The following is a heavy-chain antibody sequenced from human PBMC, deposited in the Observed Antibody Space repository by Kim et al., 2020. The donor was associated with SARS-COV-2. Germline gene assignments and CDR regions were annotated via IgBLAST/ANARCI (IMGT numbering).Heavy chain of an antibody. D-gene: IGHD6-13*01. CDR2: IYPGDSDT. CDR1: GSSFTSYW. CDR3: ASPIAAAGPLGYYGMDV. J-gene: IGHJ6*02. Sequence: GESLQISCKGSGSSFTSYWFGWVRQMPGKGLEWMGIIYPGDSDTRYSPSFQGQVTISADKSISTAYLQWSSLKASDTAMYYCASPIAAAGPLGYYGMDVWGQGTTVTVSS. V-gene: IGHV5-51*01.